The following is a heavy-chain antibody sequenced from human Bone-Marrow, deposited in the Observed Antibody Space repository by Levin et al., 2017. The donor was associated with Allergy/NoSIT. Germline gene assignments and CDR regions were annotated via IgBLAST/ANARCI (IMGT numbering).Heavy chain of an antibody. J-gene: IGHJ4*02. CDR1: GGSISSSNW. Sequence: GSLRLSCAVSGGSISSSNWWSWVRQPPGKGLEWIGEIYHSGSTNYNPSLKSRVTISVDKSKNQFSLKLSSVTAADTAVYYCAGGGYSYGYSPFYWGQGTLVTVSS. D-gene: IGHD5-18*01. V-gene: IGHV4-4*02. CDR3: AGGGYSYGYSPFY. CDR2: IYHSGST.